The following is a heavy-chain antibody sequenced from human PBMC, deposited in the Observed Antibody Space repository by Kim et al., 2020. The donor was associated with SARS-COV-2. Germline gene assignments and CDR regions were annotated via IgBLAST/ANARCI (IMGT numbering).Heavy chain of an antibody. CDR3: ATDLPDPNYAYYYGLDV. CDR1: GFSVSTNY. CDR2: IYSGDGT. V-gene: IGHV3-53*01. D-gene: IGHD3-16*01. J-gene: IGHJ6*02. Sequence: GGSLRLSCAASGFSVSTNYMTWVRQAPGKGLEWVSVIYSGDGTDYADSVKGRFIISRDNSKNTLFLQMNSLTAEDTAVYYCATDLPDPNYAYYYGLDVWGQGTAVTVSS.